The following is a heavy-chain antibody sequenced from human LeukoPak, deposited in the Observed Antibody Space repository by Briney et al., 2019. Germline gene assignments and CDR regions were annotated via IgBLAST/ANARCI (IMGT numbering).Heavy chain of an antibody. V-gene: IGHV3-48*02. CDR3: AKSSGWFLDY. CDR2: ISSGSSTI. Sequence: PGGSLRLSCAASGFAFSTYSMNWVRQAPGKGLEWLSYISSGSSTIYYADSVKGRFTISRDNAKNSLYLQMNSLRDEDTAVYYCAKSSGWFLDYWGQGTLVTVSS. J-gene: IGHJ4*02. D-gene: IGHD6-19*01. CDR1: GFAFSTYS.